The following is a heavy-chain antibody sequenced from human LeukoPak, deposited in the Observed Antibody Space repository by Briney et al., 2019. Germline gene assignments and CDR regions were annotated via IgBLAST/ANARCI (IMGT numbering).Heavy chain of an antibody. CDR3: AKDSGGELFFDY. Sequence: EGSLRLSCAASGFTFSSYAMSWVRQAPGKGLEWVSAISGSGGSTYYADSVKGRFTISRDNPKNTLYLQMNSLRAEDTAVYYCAKDSGGELFFDYWGQGTLVTVSS. J-gene: IGHJ4*02. CDR1: GFTFSSYA. CDR2: ISGSGGST. V-gene: IGHV3-23*01. D-gene: IGHD3-10*01.